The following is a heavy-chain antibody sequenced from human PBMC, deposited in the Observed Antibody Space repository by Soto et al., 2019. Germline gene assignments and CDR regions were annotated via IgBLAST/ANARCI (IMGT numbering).Heavy chain of an antibody. V-gene: IGHV4-59*01. CDR1: GGSISSYY. Sequence: ETLSLTCPVSGGSISSYYWSWIRQPPGKGLEWIGYIYYSGSTNYNPSLKSRVTISVDTSKNQFSPKLSSVTAADTAVYYCASVDGDYVFDYWGQGTLVTVPS. D-gene: IGHD4-17*01. CDR3: ASVDGDYVFDY. CDR2: IYYSGST. J-gene: IGHJ4*02.